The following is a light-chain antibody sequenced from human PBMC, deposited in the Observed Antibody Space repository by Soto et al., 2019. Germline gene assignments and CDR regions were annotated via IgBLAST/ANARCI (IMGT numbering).Light chain of an antibody. Sequence: EIVMTQSPATLSVSPGERATLSCRASRSVSSNVAWYQQKPGQAPRLLIYVASTRATDVPDRFSGSGSGTEFTLTISSLQSEDSAVYYCQQYNDWPRTFGQGTRVEIK. V-gene: IGKV3-15*01. J-gene: IGKJ1*01. CDR1: RSVSSN. CDR3: QQYNDWPRT. CDR2: VAS.